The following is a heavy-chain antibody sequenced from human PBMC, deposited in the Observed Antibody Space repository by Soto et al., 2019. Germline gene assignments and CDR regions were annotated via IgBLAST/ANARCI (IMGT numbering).Heavy chain of an antibody. D-gene: IGHD4-17*01. CDR3: ASDYGEMDEFEI. V-gene: IGHV1-69*01. Sequence: QVQLVQSGAEVKKPGSSVKVSCKTSGGPFNNHAINWVRQAPGQGLEWVGLVIPTLATADYAQKFQGRVTMTADEVTNTAYVELSSLRSDDTGVYYCASDYGEMDEFEIWGLATVVPVSS. J-gene: IGHJ3*02. CDR2: VIPTLATA. CDR1: GGPFNNHA.